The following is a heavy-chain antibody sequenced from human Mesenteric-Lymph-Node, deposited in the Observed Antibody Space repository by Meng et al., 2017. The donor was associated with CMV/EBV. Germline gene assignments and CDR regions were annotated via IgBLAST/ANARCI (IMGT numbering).Heavy chain of an antibody. CDR2: INHSGST. CDR1: GGYINGYY. J-gene: IGHJ4*02. V-gene: IGHV4-34*01. Sequence: EVAPGGAERLKPSGNRSVHSAGYGGYINGYYRNWIRQSPRKGLEWIGEINHSGSTTYNPSFTRRNIISVDTFTNQISLNMSSVTAADTAVYYCARGSSYDILTGYFDYWGQGALVTVSS. D-gene: IGHD3-9*01. CDR3: ARGSSYDILTGYFDY.